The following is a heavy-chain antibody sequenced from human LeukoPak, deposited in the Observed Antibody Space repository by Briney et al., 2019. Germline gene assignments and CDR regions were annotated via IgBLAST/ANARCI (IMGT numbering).Heavy chain of an antibody. D-gene: IGHD3-22*01. J-gene: IGHJ4*02. CDR1: GFSFSSYW. Sequence: GSLRLSCVASGFSFSSYWMAWVRQAPGKGLEWVANIKYDGSHKYYVDSVKGRFTISRDNAKNSVYLQMNSLRVDDTAVYFCASSHDSSGNDWGQGTMVTVSS. CDR2: IKYDGSHK. V-gene: IGHV3-7*01. CDR3: ASSHDSSGND.